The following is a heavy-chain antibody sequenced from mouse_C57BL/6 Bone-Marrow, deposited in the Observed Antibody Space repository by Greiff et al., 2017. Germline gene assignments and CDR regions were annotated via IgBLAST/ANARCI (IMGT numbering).Heavy chain of an antibody. CDR2: IYPGGGYT. V-gene: IGHV1-63*01. CDR3: ARFFPDYYGSSYDYFDY. D-gene: IGHD1-1*01. J-gene: IGHJ2*01. CDR1: GYTFTNYW. Sequence: QVQLQQSGAELVRPGTSVKMSCKASGYTFTNYWIGWAKQRPGHGLEWIGDIYPGGGYTNYNEKFKGKATLTADKSSSTAYMQFSSLTSADSAIYYCARFFPDYYGSSYDYFDYWGQGTTLTVSS.